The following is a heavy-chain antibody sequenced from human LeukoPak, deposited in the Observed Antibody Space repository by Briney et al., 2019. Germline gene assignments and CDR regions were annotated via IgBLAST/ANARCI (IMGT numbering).Heavy chain of an antibody. V-gene: IGHV3-33*08. CDR2: IWYDGSNK. CDR3: ARAGYGDYLDNIAFDI. J-gene: IGHJ3*02. D-gene: IGHD4-17*01. CDR1: GFTFSSYW. Sequence: PGGSLRLSCAASGFTFSSYWMNWARQAPGKGLEWVAVIWYDGSNKYYADSVKGRFTISRDNSKNTLYLQMNSLRAEDTAVYYCARAGYGDYLDNIAFDIWGQGTMVTVSS.